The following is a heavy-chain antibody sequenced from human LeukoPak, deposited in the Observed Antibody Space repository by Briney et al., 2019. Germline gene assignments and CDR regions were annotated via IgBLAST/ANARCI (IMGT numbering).Heavy chain of an antibody. J-gene: IGHJ4*02. V-gene: IGHV1-46*01. CDR3: ARDRRIAVAGTDLDY. CDR1: GYTFTSYY. CDR2: INPSGGST. Sequence: GASVKVSRKASGYTFTSYYMHWVRQAPGQGLEWMGIINPSGGSTSYAQKFQGRVTMTRDMSTSTVYMELSSLRSEDTAVYYCARDRRIAVAGTDLDYWGQGTLVTVSS. D-gene: IGHD6-19*01.